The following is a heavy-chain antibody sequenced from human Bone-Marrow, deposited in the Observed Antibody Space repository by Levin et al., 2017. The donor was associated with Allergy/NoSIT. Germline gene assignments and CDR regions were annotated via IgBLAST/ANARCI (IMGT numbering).Heavy chain of an antibody. D-gene: IGHD3-22*01. CDR2: TYLRSKWNN. V-gene: IGHV6-1*01. CDR3: ARDIVDAMDV. CDR1: GDSVSSNRAA. J-gene: IGHJ6*02. Sequence: SQTLSLTCAISGDSVSSNRAAWNWIRQSPSGGLEWLGRTYLRSKWNNEYAVSVRSRITINPDTSKNQFSLHLTSVTPEDTALYYCARDIVDAMDVWGQGTTVTVSS.